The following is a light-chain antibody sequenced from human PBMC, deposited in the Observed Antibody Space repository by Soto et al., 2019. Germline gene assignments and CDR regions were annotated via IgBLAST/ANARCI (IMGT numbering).Light chain of an antibody. CDR1: STDVGGYNH. CDR2: DVS. J-gene: IGLJ1*01. V-gene: IGLV2-14*01. CDR3: SSYTPTSTHV. Sequence: QSVLTQPASVSGSPGQSITISCTGTSTDVGGYNHVSWYQQHPGKAPKLMIYDVSNRPSGISNRFSGSKSGNTASLTISGLQAEVEADYYCSSYTPTSTHVFGTGTKVTVL.